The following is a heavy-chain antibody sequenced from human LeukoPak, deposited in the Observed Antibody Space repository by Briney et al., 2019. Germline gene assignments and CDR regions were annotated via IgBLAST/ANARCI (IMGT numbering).Heavy chain of an antibody. CDR2: IYYSGST. Sequence: SETLSLTCTVSGGSISSYYWSWIRQPPGKGLGWIGYIYYSGSTNYNPSLKSRVTISVDTSKNQFSLKLSSVTAADTAVYYCARATFGGSYYAFDIWGQGTMVTVSS. CDR3: ARATFGGSYYAFDI. CDR1: GGSISSYY. D-gene: IGHD1-26*01. V-gene: IGHV4-59*01. J-gene: IGHJ3*02.